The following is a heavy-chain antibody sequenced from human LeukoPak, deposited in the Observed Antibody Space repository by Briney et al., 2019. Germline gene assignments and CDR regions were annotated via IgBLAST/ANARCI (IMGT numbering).Heavy chain of an antibody. CDR1: GYTFTSYG. Sequence: ASVKVSCKASGYTFTSYGISWVRQAPGQGLEWMGWISAYNGNTNYAQELQGRVTMTTDTSTSTAYMELRSLRSDDTAVYYCAREVPVVPAAMRPYYYYGMDVWGQGTTVTVSS. V-gene: IGHV1-18*01. D-gene: IGHD2-2*01. J-gene: IGHJ6*02. CDR3: AREVPVVPAAMRPYYYYGMDV. CDR2: ISAYNGNT.